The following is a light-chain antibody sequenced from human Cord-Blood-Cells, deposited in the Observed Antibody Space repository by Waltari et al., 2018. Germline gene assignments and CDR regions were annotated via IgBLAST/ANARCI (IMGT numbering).Light chain of an antibody. CDR3: QQSYSTPLT. J-gene: IGKJ4*01. V-gene: IGKV1-39*01. CDR2: AAS. Sequence: DIQMTQSPSSLSASVGARVTITCRASQSFGSYLNWYQQKPGQAPKLLIYAASSVQSVVPSRFSGSGSGTDFTLTISSMQPEDFVTYYCQQSYSTPLTFGGGTKVEIK. CDR1: QSFGSY.